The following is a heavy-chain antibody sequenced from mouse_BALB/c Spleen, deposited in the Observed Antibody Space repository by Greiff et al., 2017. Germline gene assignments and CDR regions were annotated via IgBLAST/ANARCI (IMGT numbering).Heavy chain of an antibody. Sequence: DVMLVESGGGLVQPGGSLRLSCATSGFTFTDYYMSWVRQPPGKALEWLGFIRNKANGYTTEYSASVKGRFTISRDNSQSILYLQMNTLRAEDSATYYCARDRGYGSSSWFAYWGQGTLVTVSA. CDR3: ARDRGYGSSSWFAY. J-gene: IGHJ3*01. CDR1: GFTFTDYY. V-gene: IGHV7-3*02. CDR2: IRNKANGYTT. D-gene: IGHD1-1*01.